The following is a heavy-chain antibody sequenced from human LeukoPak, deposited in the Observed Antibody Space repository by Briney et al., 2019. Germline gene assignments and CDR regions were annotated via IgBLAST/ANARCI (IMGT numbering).Heavy chain of an antibody. D-gene: IGHD3-22*01. Sequence: SETLSLTCTVSGDSISSTSYYWGWIRQPPGKGLEWIGGIYYSGNTYYSPSLKSRVTISVDTSKNQFSLKLSSVTAADTAVYYCAADSSGYYYGPYWGQGTLVTVSS. CDR3: AADSSGYYYGPY. CDR2: IYYSGNT. J-gene: IGHJ4*02. CDR1: GDSISSTSYY. V-gene: IGHV4-39*01.